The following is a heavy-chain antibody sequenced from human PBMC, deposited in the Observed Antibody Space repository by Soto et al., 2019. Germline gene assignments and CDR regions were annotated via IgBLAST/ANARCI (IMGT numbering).Heavy chain of an antibody. CDR3: ASPYHTTSGYYGMDV. D-gene: IGHD2-2*01. CDR2: IYYSGST. J-gene: IGHJ6*02. V-gene: IGHV4-30-4*01. CDR1: GGSISSGDYY. Sequence: SETLSLTCTVSGGSISSGDYYWSWIRQSPGKGLEWIGYIYYSGSTYYNPSLKSRVTISVDTSKNQFSLKLRSVTAADTAVYYCASPYHTTSGYYGMDVWGQGTTVTVSS.